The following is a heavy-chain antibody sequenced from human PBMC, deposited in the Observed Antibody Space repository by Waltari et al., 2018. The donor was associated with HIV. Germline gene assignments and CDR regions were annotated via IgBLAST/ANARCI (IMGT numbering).Heavy chain of an antibody. D-gene: IGHD2-2*01. CDR1: GGSFSGSY. CDR2: INHSGRT. CDR3: ARARLVSRGQYCSTTSCLPHYYYYYGMDV. Sequence: QVQLRQWGAGLLKPSETLSLTCAVYGGSFSGSYWSWIRQPPGKGLEWIGEINHSGRTNYNPSLKSRVTISVDTSKNQFSLKLTSVTAADTAVFYCARARLVSRGQYCSTTSCLPHYYYYYGMDVWGQGTTVTVSS. V-gene: IGHV4-34*01. J-gene: IGHJ6*02.